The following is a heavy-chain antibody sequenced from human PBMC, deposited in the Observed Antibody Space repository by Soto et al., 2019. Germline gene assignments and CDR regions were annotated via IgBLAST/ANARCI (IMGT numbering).Heavy chain of an antibody. V-gene: IGHV3-30*18. Sequence: QVQLVKSGGGVVQPGGSLRLSCAASGFIFSSYGMQWVRQSPGEGLEWVATTANDGSAQYYADSVKGRFTISRDNSKNTLFLQMESLRPEDTGVYYCAKSSGGSSWYPPDHWGQGTLVTVSS. CDR2: TANDGSAQ. CDR3: AKSSGGSSWYPPDH. J-gene: IGHJ4*02. D-gene: IGHD6-13*01. CDR1: GFIFSSYG.